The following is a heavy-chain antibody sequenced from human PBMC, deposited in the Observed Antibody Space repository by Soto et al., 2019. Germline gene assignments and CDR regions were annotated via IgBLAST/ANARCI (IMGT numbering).Heavy chain of an antibody. D-gene: IGHD2-8*01. J-gene: IGHJ4*02. CDR3: ARDRNGPYDC. Sequence: SETLSLTCTVSGGSISNGGYYWSWIRQHPGKGLEWIGYIYYSGSTYYNPSLKSRATISVDTSKNQFSLKLNSVTAADTAVFYCARDRNGPYDCWGQGTLVTVSS. V-gene: IGHV4-31*03. CDR1: GGSISNGGYY. CDR2: IYYSGST.